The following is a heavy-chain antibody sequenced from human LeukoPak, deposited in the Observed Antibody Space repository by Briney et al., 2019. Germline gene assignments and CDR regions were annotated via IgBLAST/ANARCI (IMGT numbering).Heavy chain of an antibody. CDR1: GYTFTSYY. CDR3: ARGGDRVYYYDSSGYFDY. V-gene: IGHV1-46*01. D-gene: IGHD3-22*01. CDR2: INPSGGST. J-gene: IGHJ4*02. Sequence: ASVKVSCKASGYTFTSYYMHWVRQAPGQGLEWMGIINPSGGSTSYAQKFQGRVTMTRDTSTSTVYMELSSLRSEDTAVYYCARGGDRVYYYDSSGYFDYWGQGTLVTVSS.